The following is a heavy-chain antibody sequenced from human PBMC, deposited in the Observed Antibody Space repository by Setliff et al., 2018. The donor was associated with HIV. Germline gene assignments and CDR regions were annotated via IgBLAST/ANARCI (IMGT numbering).Heavy chain of an antibody. D-gene: IGHD3-9*01. Sequence: ASVKVSCKVSGHTLTELSMHWVRQAPGKGLEWMGGFDPEDAETIYAQNFQGRVTMTEDTSTDTAYMELSSLRSEDTAFYYCTTDGSYDILTGPTPCAFDIWGQGTMVTVSS. J-gene: IGHJ3*02. V-gene: IGHV1-24*01. CDR1: GHTLTELS. CDR2: FDPEDAET. CDR3: TTDGSYDILTGPTPCAFDI.